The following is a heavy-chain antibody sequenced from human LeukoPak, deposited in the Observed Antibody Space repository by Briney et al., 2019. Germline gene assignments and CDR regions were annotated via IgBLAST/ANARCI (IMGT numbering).Heavy chain of an antibody. D-gene: IGHD3-22*01. J-gene: IGHJ4*02. V-gene: IGHV3-53*01. Sequence: GGSLRLSCAASGFTVSNKYMTWVRQAPGKGLEWVSLIYSDGRTYYADSVKGRFTISRDNSKNTLYLQMNSLRAEDTAVYYCAKALGGGRYYYYTWGQGTLVTVSS. CDR3: AKALGGGRYYYYT. CDR1: GFTVSNKY. CDR2: IYSDGRT.